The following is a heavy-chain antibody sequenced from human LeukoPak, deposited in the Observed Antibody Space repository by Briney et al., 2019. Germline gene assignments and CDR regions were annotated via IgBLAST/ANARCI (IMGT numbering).Heavy chain of an antibody. D-gene: IGHD6-13*01. CDR2: ISSSGSTI. V-gene: IGHV3-11*01. J-gene: IGHJ4*02. CDR3: ARPEVRSKGIAAASPFDY. Sequence: GGSLRLSCAASGFTFSDYYMSWIRQAPGKGLEWVSYISSSGSTIYYADSVKGRFTISRDNAKNSLYLQMNSLRAEDTAEYYCARPEVRSKGIAAASPFDYWGQGTLVTVSS. CDR1: GFTFSDYY.